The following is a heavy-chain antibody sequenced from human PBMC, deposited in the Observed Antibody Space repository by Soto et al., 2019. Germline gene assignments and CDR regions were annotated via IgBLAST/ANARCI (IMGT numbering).Heavy chain of an antibody. CDR3: ARLPYDNTWGSYDYFDY. J-gene: IGHJ4*02. V-gene: IGHV4-59*08. D-gene: IGHD3-16*01. Sequence: SETLSLTCTVSGGSISSYYWSWIRQPPGKGLEWIGYIYYSGSTNYNPSLKSRVTISVDTSKNQFSLKLSSVTAADTAVYYCARLPYDNTWGSYDYFDYWGQGTLVTVSS. CDR2: IYYSGST. CDR1: GGSISSYY.